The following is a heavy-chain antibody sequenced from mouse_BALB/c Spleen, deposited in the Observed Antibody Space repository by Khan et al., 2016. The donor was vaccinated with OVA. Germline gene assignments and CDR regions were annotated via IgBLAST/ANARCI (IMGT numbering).Heavy chain of an antibody. Sequence: QVQLKESGPGLVAPSQSLSITCTVYGYSLTRYGVHWVRQPPGKGLEWLGLIWAGGSTNHNWALMSRLSISIDNSKSLVFLIMNSLQTEYSALYYCARSKYLAMYCCQGTTLTVSS. D-gene: IGHD1-1*02. CDR3: ARSKYLAMY. CDR2: IWAGGST. J-gene: IGHJ2*01. V-gene: IGHV2-9*02. CDR1: GYSLTRYG.